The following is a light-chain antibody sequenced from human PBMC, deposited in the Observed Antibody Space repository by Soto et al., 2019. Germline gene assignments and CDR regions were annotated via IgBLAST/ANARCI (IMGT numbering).Light chain of an antibody. CDR3: KHYYNYPWT. J-gene: IGKJ1*01. Sequence: AVLLTQSPSSFSASTGDRATITCRASQDIHNYLAWYQQVPGKAPKLLLYAASILQTGVPSRFSGSGSGTDYTLTIDGLEAEDFATYFGKHYYNYPWTFGQGTTVE. CDR2: AAS. CDR1: QDIHNY. V-gene: IGKV1-8*01.